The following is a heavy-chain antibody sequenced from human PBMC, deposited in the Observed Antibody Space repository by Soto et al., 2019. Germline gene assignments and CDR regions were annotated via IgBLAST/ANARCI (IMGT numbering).Heavy chain of an antibody. CDR3: AKVYWGVTGTTYDYFDY. CDR2: ISDSGGDT. CDR1: GFTFSNYA. Sequence: GGSLRLSCAASGFTFSNYAISWVRQAPGKGLEWVSAISDSGGDTFYADSVKGRFTISRDNSKNTLYLQVNSLRAEDTAVFYCAKVYWGVTGTTYDYFDYWGQGTLVTVSS. V-gene: IGHV3-23*01. J-gene: IGHJ4*02. D-gene: IGHD1-7*01.